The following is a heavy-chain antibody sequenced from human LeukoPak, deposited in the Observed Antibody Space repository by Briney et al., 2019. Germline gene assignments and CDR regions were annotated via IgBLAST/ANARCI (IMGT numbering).Heavy chain of an antibody. CDR2: INPSGGST. Sequence: ASVKVSCKASGYTFTSYYMHWVRQAHGQGLGWMGIINPSGGSTSYAQKFQGRVTMTRDTSTSTVYMELSSLRSEDTAVYYCARVGVSYYPYNWFDPWGQGTLVTVSS. CDR1: GYTFTSYY. CDR3: ARVGVSYYPYNWFDP. J-gene: IGHJ5*02. V-gene: IGHV1-46*01. D-gene: IGHD4-11*01.